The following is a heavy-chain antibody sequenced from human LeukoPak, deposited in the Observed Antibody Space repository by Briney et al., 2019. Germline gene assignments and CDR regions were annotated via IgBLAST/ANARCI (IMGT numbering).Heavy chain of an antibody. V-gene: IGHV3-66*01. J-gene: IGHJ6*02. Sequence: GGSLRLSCAASGLSVSHNYMTWVRQAPGKGLQWVSMIRSDTGTDYADSVKGRFTISRDSSNNTLFLQMNSLRAEDTAVYYCARESNRRLHYYGIDVWGQGTMVTVSS. CDR3: ARESNRRLHYYGIDV. D-gene: IGHD2-15*01. CDR2: IRSDTGT. CDR1: GLSVSHNY.